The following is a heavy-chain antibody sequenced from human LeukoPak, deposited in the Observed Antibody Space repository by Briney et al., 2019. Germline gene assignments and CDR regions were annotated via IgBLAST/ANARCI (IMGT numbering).Heavy chain of an antibody. CDR2: FSGSGGST. V-gene: IGHV3-23*01. J-gene: IGHJ4*02. CDR3: AKDRYDILVFDY. CDR1: GFTFSSYA. Sequence: GGSLGLSCAASGFTFSSYAMSWVRQALGKGLEWVSSFSGSGGSTYYADSVKGRVTISRDNSKNTLYLQMNSLRAEDTAVYYCAKDRYDILVFDYWGQGTLVTVSS. D-gene: IGHD3-9*01.